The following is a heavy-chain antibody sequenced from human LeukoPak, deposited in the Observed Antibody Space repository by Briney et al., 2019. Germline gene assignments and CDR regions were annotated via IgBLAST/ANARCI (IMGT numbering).Heavy chain of an antibody. CDR2: FNPIFGSA. V-gene: IGHV1-69*05. J-gene: IGHJ6*03. Sequence: SVKVSCKASGDSFGTYGITWVRQAPGEGLEWMGGFNPIFGSAQYAQKFQGRVTITTDESTSTAYMELSSLRSEDTAVYYCARGVFDFWSGYEGYYMDVWGKGTTVTVSS. CDR3: ARGVFDFWSGYEGYYMDV. D-gene: IGHD3-3*01. CDR1: GDSFGTYG.